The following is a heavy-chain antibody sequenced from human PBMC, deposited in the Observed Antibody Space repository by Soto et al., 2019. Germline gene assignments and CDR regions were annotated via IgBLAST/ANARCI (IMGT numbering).Heavy chain of an antibody. Sequence: QVQLVESGGGLVKPGGSLRLSGAASGFTFSDYYMNWIRQPPGKGLEWVSSISSSGTNIYYADSVRGRFTISRDNAKNSLYLQLNSLRADDTAVYYCARDGGNWAGGVGYYYGMDVWGQGTTVTVSS. J-gene: IGHJ6*02. CDR1: GFTFSDYY. CDR3: ARDGGNWAGGVGYYYGMDV. V-gene: IGHV3-11*01. D-gene: IGHD7-27*01. CDR2: ISSSGTNI.